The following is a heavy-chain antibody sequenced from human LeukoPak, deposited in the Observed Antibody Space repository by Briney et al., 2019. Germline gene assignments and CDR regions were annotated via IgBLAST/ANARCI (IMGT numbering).Heavy chain of an antibody. J-gene: IGHJ5*02. D-gene: IGHD3-10*01. CDR1: GFTFSSYS. Sequence: GGSLRLSCAASGFTFSSYSMNWVRQAPGKGLEWVSSISSSSYIYYADSVKGRFTISRDNAKNSLYLQMNSLRAEDTAVYYCARVPGSGSYYNSWGQGTLVTVSS. V-gene: IGHV3-21*01. CDR2: ISSSSYI. CDR3: ARVPGSGSYYNS.